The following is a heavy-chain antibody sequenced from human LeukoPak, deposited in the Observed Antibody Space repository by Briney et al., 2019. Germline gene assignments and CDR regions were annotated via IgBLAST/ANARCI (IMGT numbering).Heavy chain of an antibody. CDR2: ISGSGGST. CDR1: GFTFSSYA. D-gene: IGHD5-12*01. V-gene: IGHV3-23*01. J-gene: IGHJ4*02. Sequence: PGGSLRLSCAASGFTFSSYAMSWVRQAPGKGLEWVSAISGSGGSTYYADSVKGRFTISRDNSKNTLYLQMNSLRAEDTAVYYCAKARRGYSGYDSDYWGQGTLVTVSS. CDR3: AKARRGYSGYDSDY.